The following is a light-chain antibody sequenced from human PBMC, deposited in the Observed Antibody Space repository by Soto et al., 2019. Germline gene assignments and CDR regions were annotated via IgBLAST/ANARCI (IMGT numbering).Light chain of an antibody. CDR3: MQALLLFT. CDR1: QSLLHSNGYNY. Sequence: DIVVTQSPLSLAVTPGEPASISCRSSQSLLHSNGYNYLDWYLQKPGQSPQLLIYLGSNRASGVTDRFSGSGSGTDFTLKISRVEADDVGVYYCMQALLLFTFGPGTKVDIK. CDR2: LGS. V-gene: IGKV2-28*01. J-gene: IGKJ3*01.